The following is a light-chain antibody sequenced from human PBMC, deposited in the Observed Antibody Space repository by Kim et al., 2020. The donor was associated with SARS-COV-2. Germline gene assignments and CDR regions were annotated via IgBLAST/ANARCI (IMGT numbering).Light chain of an antibody. CDR2: QDS. J-gene: IGLJ3*02. CDR3: QAWDSSTWV. Sequence: VSPGQEASITCSGDKLGDKYACWYQQKPGQSPVLVIYQDSKRPSGIPERFSGSNSGNTATLTISGTQAMDEADYYCQAWDSSTWVFGGGTQLTVL. V-gene: IGLV3-1*01. CDR1: KLGDKY.